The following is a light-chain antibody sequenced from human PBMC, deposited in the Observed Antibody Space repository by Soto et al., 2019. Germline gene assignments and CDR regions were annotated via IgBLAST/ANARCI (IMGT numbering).Light chain of an antibody. J-gene: IGKJ4*01. V-gene: IGKV1-9*01. CDR1: QDIAIY. Sequence: IQLTQSPLSLSASVGDRVTITCRASQDIAIYLAWYQQKPGEAPKLLIHAASTLHGGVPSRFSGSGSGTDFTLTITSLQAEDFATYYCQQTRTYPSTFGGGTKVDIK. CDR3: QQTRTYPST. CDR2: AAS.